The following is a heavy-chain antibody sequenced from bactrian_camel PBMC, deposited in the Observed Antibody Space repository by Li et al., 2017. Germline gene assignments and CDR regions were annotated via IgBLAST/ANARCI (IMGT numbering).Heavy chain of an antibody. V-gene: IGHV3S40*01. CDR2: INSRAGTT. J-gene: IGHJ4*01. CDR1: GFTFSSYD. CDR3: AVEVTSDYGLGRLYNY. Sequence: VESGGGLVQSGGSLRLSCAASGFTFSSYDMSWVRQAPGKGLEWVSRINSRAGTTYYAEAVKGRFTISRDNAKNTLFLQMNTQKSEDTAVYYCAVEVTSDYGLGRLYNYWGQGTQVTVS. D-gene: IGHD4*01.